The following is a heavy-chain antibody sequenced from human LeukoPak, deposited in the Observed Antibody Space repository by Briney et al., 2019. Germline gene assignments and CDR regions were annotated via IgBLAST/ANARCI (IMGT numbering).Heavy chain of an antibody. CDR1: GGSISSYY. CDR2: IYYSGST. V-gene: IGHV4-59*01. Sequence: SETLSLTCTVSGGSISSYYWSWIRQPPGKGLEWIGYIYYSGSTNYNPSLKSRVTISVDTSKNQFSLKLSSVTAADTAVYYCARAATGPLPNYYYYYGMDVWGQGTTVTVSS. CDR3: ARAATGPLPNYYYYYGMDV. J-gene: IGHJ6*02. D-gene: IGHD1-1*01.